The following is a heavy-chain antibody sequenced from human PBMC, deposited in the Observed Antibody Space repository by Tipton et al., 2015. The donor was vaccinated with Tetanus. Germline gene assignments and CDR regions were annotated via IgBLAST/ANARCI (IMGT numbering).Heavy chain of an antibody. D-gene: IGHD6-25*01. CDR3: ASGSTLDY. J-gene: IGHJ4*02. CDR2: ISSTSSYI. V-gene: IGHV3-21*01. Sequence: SLRLSCAVSGFVFSSYTMNWVRQAPGKGLEWVASISSTSSYIYYADSVKGRFIISRDNAKNSLYLQMSSLRGDDTAVYYCASGSTLDYWGQGALVSVPS. CDR1: GFVFSSYT.